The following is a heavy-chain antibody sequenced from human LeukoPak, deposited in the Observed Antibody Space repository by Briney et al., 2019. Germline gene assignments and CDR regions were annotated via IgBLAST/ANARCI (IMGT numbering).Heavy chain of an antibody. CDR3: AKDTYYYGSGSPGDY. Sequence: GGSLRLSCAASGFTFSSYAMSWVRQAPGKGLEWVSAISGSGGSTYYADSVKGRFTISRDNSKNTLYLQMNSLRAEDTAVYYCAKDTYYYGSGSPGDYWGQGTLVIVSS. CDR2: ISGSGGST. CDR1: GFTFSSYA. V-gene: IGHV3-23*01. D-gene: IGHD3-10*01. J-gene: IGHJ4*02.